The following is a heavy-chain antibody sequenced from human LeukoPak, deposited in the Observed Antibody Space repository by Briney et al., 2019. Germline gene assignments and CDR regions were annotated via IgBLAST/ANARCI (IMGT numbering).Heavy chain of an antibody. V-gene: IGHV3-11*01. CDR1: GFTFTDYY. Sequence: GGSLRLSCAASGFTFTDYYMAWIRQAPGKGLEWVSYISSSGTAYHADSVKDRFTIYRDNDKSSVHLQMNTLRAEDTAAYYCVRSKWELGYWGQGTLVTVSS. CDR2: ISSSGTA. CDR3: VRSKWELGY. J-gene: IGHJ4*02. D-gene: IGHD1-26*01.